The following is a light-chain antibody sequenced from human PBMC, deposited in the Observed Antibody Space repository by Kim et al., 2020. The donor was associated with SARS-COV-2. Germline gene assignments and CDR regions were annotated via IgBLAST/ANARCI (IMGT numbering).Light chain of an antibody. V-gene: IGKV1-39*01. CDR3: QQTYSSLTVT. Sequence: SVGDSITITCRASQSVGTYLNGYQHKPGKAPNLLIYSASTLQSGVPSRFSGGGSGTEFTLTISSLQREDFATYYCQQTYSSLTVTFGQGTRLEIK. CDR1: QSVGTY. J-gene: IGKJ5*01. CDR2: SAS.